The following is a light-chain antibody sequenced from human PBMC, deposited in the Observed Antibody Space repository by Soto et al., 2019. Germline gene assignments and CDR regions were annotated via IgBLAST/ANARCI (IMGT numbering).Light chain of an antibody. CDR3: QQRTNWPWT. CDR2: DAS. Sequence: DIVFTQSPSTLSLPPGQGASLSCRASKSVGGDLVWYQQHPGQAPRLLIYDASNRATGIPPRFSGSGSGTDFTLTISSLEPEDFAVYYCQQRTNWPWTFGQGTKVDIK. V-gene: IGKV3-11*01. CDR1: KSVGGD. J-gene: IGKJ1*01.